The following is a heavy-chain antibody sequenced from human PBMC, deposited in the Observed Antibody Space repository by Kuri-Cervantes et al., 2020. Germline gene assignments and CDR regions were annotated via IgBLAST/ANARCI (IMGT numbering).Heavy chain of an antibody. D-gene: IGHD4-17*01. CDR3: ARGAHDYGDEPPLFTDRPGIQYYFHMDV. J-gene: IGHJ6*03. Sequence: ASVKVSCKASGYTFTSYAMNWVRQAPGQGLEWMGWINTNTGNPTYAQGFTGRFVFSLDTSVSTAYLQISSLKAEDTAVYYCARGAHDYGDEPPLFTDRPGIQYYFHMDVWGKGTSVTVSS. CDR2: INTNTGNP. CDR1: GYTFTSYA. V-gene: IGHV7-4-1*02.